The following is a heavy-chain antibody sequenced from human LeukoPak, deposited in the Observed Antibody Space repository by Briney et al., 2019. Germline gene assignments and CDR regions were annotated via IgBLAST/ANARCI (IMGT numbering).Heavy chain of an antibody. CDR1: GGSISSYY. CDR2: RYYSGST. Sequence: PSQTLSLTCSVSGGSISSYYWTWIRQHRGRGLEWIGYRYYSGSTTYNPSLKSRVTISVDTSKSQFSLKLISVTAADTAIYYCARVRGDFETDWGQGTLVTVSS. V-gene: IGHV4-59*01. D-gene: IGHD3-16*01. CDR3: ARVRGDFETD. J-gene: IGHJ1*01.